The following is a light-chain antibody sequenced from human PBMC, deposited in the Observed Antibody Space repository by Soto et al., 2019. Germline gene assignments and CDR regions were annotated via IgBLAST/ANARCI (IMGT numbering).Light chain of an antibody. CDR1: SGDVGFYDF. Sequence: QSALTQPASMSGSPGQSITISRTGTSGDVGFYDFVSWYQQHPGKVPRVIISGVTNRPSGVSHRVSGSKSGNTASLTISGLQVEDEAAYSCASYTGSSTYLFGGGTKLTVL. CDR3: ASYTGSSTYL. CDR2: GVT. J-gene: IGLJ3*02. V-gene: IGLV2-14*03.